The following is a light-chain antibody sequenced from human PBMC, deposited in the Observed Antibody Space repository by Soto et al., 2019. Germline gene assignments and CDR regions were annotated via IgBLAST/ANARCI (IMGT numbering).Light chain of an antibody. CDR1: SSDVGAYNY. J-gene: IGLJ3*02. Sequence: QSVLTQPASVSGSPGQSITISCTGTSSDVGAYNYVSWYQQHPDKAPKLMIYDVTNRPSGVSNRFSGSKSANTASLTISGLQAEDEADYFCSSYTSSSTWVFGGGTKVTVL. V-gene: IGLV2-14*01. CDR2: DVT. CDR3: SSYTSSSTWV.